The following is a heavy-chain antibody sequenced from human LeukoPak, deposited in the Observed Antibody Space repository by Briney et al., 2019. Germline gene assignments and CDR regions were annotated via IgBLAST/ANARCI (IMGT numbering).Heavy chain of an antibody. CDR1: GGTFSSYA. J-gene: IGHJ6*03. D-gene: IGHD3-10*01. Sequence: GSSVKVSCKASGGTFSSYAISWVRQAPGQGLEWMGGIIPIFGTANYARKFQGRVTITTDESTSTAYMELGSLRSEDTAVYYCASGRFGGYHYYYMDVWGKGTTVTVS. V-gene: IGHV1-69*05. CDR2: IIPIFGTA. CDR3: ASGRFGGYHYYYMDV.